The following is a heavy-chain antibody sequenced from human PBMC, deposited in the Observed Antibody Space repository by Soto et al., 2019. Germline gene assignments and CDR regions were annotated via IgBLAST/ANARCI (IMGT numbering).Heavy chain of an antibody. D-gene: IGHD1-26*01. CDR2: IYYSGST. J-gene: IGHJ3*02. Sequence: PSETLSLTCTVSGGSISSYYWSWIRQPPGKGLEWIGYIYYSGSTNYNPSLKSRVTISVDMSKNQFSLKLSSVTAADTAVYYCGRGGGVSGSYLTPLGAFDIWGQGTMVTV. CDR1: GGSISSYY. V-gene: IGHV4-59*01. CDR3: GRGGGVSGSYLTPLGAFDI.